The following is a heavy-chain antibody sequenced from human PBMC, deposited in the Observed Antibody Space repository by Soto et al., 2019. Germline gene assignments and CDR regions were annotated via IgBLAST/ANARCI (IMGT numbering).Heavy chain of an antibody. CDR3: ARDQGEAGYYYYYMDV. Sequence: EVQLVESGGGLVKPGGSLRLSCAASGFTFSSYSMNWVRQAPGKGLEWVSSISSSSSYIYYADSVKGRFTISRDNAKNSLYLQMNSLGAEDTAVYYCARDQGEAGYYYYYMDVWGKGTTVTVSS. D-gene: IGHD3-16*01. V-gene: IGHV3-21*01. CDR1: GFTFSSYS. J-gene: IGHJ6*03. CDR2: ISSSSSYI.